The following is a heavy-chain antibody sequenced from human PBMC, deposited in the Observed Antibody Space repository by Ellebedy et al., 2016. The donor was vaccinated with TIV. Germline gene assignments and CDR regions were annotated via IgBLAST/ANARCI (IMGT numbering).Heavy chain of an antibody. CDR3: SGTSYYDSSGSLTFDY. CDR1: GYSFANYW. Sequence: GESLKISCRGSGYSFANYWITSVRQMPGKGLEWMGRIDPSDSYTNYSPSFQGHVTISADKSINSAYLQWSSLKASDTAMYYCSGTSYYDSSGSLTFDYWGQGTLVTVSS. V-gene: IGHV5-10-1*01. D-gene: IGHD3-22*01. CDR2: IDPSDSYT. J-gene: IGHJ4*02.